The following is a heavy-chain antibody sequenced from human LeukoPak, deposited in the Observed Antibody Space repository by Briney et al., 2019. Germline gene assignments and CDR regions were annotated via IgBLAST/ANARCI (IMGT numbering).Heavy chain of an antibody. CDR3: AKGVRGVRMQLWLSPPDY. D-gene: IGHD5-18*01. CDR2: ISWNSGSI. J-gene: IGHJ4*02. V-gene: IGHV3-9*01. CDR1: GFTFDDYA. Sequence: HPGGSLRLSCAASGFTFDDYAMHWVRQAPGKGLEWVSGISWNSGSIGYADSVKGRFTISRDNAKNSLYLQMNSLRAEDTAVYYCAKGVRGVRMQLWLSPPDYWGQGTLVTVSS.